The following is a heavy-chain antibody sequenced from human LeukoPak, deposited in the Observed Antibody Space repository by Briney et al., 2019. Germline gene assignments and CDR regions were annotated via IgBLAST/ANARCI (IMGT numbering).Heavy chain of an antibody. CDR1: GGSISSGSYY. D-gene: IGHD3-9*01. J-gene: IGHJ4*02. CDR3: ARGYFDWFLDN. CDR2: IQIGGST. Sequence: SETLSLTCTVSGGSISSGSYYWNWIRQRQPAGKGLEWIGHIQIGGSTNYNPSLKSRITISVDMSKNQVSLNLRYVTAADTAVYYCARGYFDWFLDNWGQGTLVTVSS. V-gene: IGHV4-61*10.